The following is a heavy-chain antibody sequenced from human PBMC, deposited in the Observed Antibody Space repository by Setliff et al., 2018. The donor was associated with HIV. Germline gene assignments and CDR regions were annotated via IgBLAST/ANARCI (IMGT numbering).Heavy chain of an antibody. CDR1: GFSLNTPGLG. CDR2: IYWNNDK. CDR3: AHRPLSADDFDY. V-gene: IGHV2-5*01. J-gene: IGHJ4*02. Sequence: ESGPTLVNPTQTLTLTCTFSGFSLNTPGLGVGWIRQPPGEALEWLAPIYWNNDKRYNPSLGSRLSITKDTSKNLVVLVMTNMDAVDTATYYCAHRPLSADDFDYWGQGTQVTVSS.